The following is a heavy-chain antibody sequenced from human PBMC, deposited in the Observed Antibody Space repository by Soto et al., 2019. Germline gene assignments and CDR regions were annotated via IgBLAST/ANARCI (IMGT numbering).Heavy chain of an antibody. Sequence: GGSLRLSCTASGFTFSSYSMNWVRQAPGKGLEWVSSISSSSSYIYYADSVKGRFTISRDNAKNSLYLQMNSLRAEDTAVYYCARESGVDILTGYPFDYYFDYWGQGTLVTVSS. D-gene: IGHD3-9*01. V-gene: IGHV3-21*01. J-gene: IGHJ4*02. CDR2: ISSSSSYI. CDR1: GFTFSSYS. CDR3: ARESGVDILTGYPFDYYFDY.